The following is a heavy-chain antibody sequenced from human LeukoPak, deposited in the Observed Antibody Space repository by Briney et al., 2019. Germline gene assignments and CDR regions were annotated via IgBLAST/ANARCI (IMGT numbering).Heavy chain of an antibody. J-gene: IGHJ4*02. V-gene: IGHV4-59*01. CDR1: GVSISDDY. CDR3: ARTTVRHIADY. D-gene: IGHD2-21*01. CDR2: IFYTGST. Sequence: SETLSLTCTVSGVSISDDYWSWIRQPPGKGLEWIGYIFYTGSTNYNPSLKSRVTISLDTSKNRFSLRLSSVTAADTAVYYCARTTVRHIADYWGQGTLVTVSS.